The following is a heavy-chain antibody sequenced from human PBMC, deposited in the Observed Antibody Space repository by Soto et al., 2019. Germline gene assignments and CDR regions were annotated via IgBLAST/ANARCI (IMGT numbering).Heavy chain of an antibody. J-gene: IGHJ6*02. CDR3: ARHRAGTDYYYGMDV. Sequence: SETLSLTCTVSGGSVSSNSYSWGWIRQPPGKGLEWIGSIYYSGSTYYNPSLKSRVTISVDTSKNQFSLKLSSVTAADTAVYYCARHRAGTDYYYGMDVWGQGTTVTVSS. CDR2: IYYSGST. D-gene: IGHD6-19*01. CDR1: GGSVSSNSYS. V-gene: IGHV4-39*01.